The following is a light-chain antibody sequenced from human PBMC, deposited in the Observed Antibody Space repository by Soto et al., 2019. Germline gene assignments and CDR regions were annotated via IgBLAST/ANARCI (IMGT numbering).Light chain of an antibody. J-gene: IGLJ2*01. CDR3: QVWDSSSDHVL. CDR2: YDS. Sequence: SYELTQPPSVSVAPGKTARITCGGNNIGIKSVHWYQQKSGQAPVLVISYDSDRPSGIPEGFSGSNSGNTATLTISRVEAGDEADYYCQVWDSSSDHVLFGGGTKLTVL. CDR1: NIGIKS. V-gene: IGLV3-21*04.